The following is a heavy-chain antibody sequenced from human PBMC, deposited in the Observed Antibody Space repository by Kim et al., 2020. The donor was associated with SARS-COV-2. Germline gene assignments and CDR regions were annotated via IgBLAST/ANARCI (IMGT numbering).Heavy chain of an antibody. CDR2: ISAYNGNT. J-gene: IGHJ3*02. Sequence: ASVKVSCKASGYTFTSYGISWVRQAPGQGLEWMGWISAYNGNTNYAQKLQGRVTMTTDTSTSTAYMELRSLRSDDTAVYYCARVGPIVVVIHDAFDIWGQGTMVTVSS. CDR3: ARVGPIVVVIHDAFDI. D-gene: IGHD3-22*01. CDR1: GYTFTSYG. V-gene: IGHV1-18*04.